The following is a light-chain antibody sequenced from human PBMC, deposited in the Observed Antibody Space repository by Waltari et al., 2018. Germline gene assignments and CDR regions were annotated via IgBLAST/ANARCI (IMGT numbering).Light chain of an antibody. CDR2: GAS. CDR3: HQYGSPPLT. CDR1: AIISNDH. V-gene: IGKV3-20*01. J-gene: IGKJ4*01. Sequence: EIVLTQFPDTLSLSPGERVALSCRACAIISNDHLSWYQQQPGQAPRLLIYGASRRATSVPDRFSGSGSGTDFTLTISRLEPEDFAFYYCHQYGSPPLTFGGGVKVEIK.